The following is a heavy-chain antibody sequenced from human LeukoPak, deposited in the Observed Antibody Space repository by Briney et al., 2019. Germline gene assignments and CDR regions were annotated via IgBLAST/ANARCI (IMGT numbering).Heavy chain of an antibody. D-gene: IGHD1-26*01. CDR1: GFTFGDHY. CDR2: TRNTASYTT. CDR3: ARGGPQFAPTGYFDL. Sequence: GGSLRLSCAASGFTFGDHYMDWVRQAPGKGLEWVGRTRNTASYTTQYAASVKGRFTISRDDSKNSLYLQMNSLKTEDTAVYYCARGGPQFAPTGYFDLWGRGTLVTVSS. J-gene: IGHJ2*01. V-gene: IGHV3-72*01.